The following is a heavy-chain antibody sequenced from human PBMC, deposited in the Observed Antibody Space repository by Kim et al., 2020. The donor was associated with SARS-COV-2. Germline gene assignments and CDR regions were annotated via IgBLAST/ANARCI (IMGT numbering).Heavy chain of an antibody. Sequence: GGSLRLSCAASGFTFSSYGMHWVRQAPGKGLEWVAVISYDGSNKYYADSVKGRFTISRDNSKNTLYLQMNSLRAGDTAVYYCAKENTYYDFWSGPGDYWGQGTLVTVSS. D-gene: IGHD3-3*01. CDR3: AKENTYYDFWSGPGDY. V-gene: IGHV3-30*18. J-gene: IGHJ4*02. CDR1: GFTFSSYG. CDR2: ISYDGSNK.